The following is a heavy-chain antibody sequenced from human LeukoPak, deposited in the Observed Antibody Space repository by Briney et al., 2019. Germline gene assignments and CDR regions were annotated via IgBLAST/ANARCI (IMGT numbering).Heavy chain of an antibody. J-gene: IGHJ4*02. CDR3: AKDPRGGYSGSWYFDY. D-gene: IGHD1-26*01. Sequence: GGSLRLSCTASGFTFNNFVMSWVRQAPGKGLEWVSAISGGGDPTYYADSVKGRFTISRDNSKNTLYLQMNSLRAEDTAVYYCAKDPRGGYSGSWYFDYWGQGTLVTV. CDR2: ISGGGDPT. CDR1: GFTFNNFV. V-gene: IGHV3-23*01.